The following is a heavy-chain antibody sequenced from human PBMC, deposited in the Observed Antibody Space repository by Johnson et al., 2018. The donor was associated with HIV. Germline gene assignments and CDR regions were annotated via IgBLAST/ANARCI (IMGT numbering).Heavy chain of an antibody. Sequence: AASGFTFSDYAMHWVRQAPGKGLEWVAVISYDGSNKYYADSVKGRFTISRDNSKNTLYLQMNSLKTEDTAVYYCTTDPWWNGYHAFDIWGQGTMVTVSS. CDR3: TTDPWWNGYHAFDI. CDR1: GFTFSDYA. V-gene: IGHV3-30-3*01. D-gene: IGHD1-1*01. J-gene: IGHJ3*02. CDR2: ISYDGSNK.